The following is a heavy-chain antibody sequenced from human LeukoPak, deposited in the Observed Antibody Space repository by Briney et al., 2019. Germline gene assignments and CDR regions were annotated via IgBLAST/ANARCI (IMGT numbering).Heavy chain of an antibody. CDR3: ARDLTYYDSSGYSTDF. Sequence: ASVKVSCKASGYTFTDYYRHWVRQAPGQGLEWMVWINPNGGGTNYAQKFQGRVTMTRDTSISTAYMELNRLRSDDAAVYYCARDLTYYDSSGYSTDFWGQGTLVTVSS. D-gene: IGHD3-22*01. CDR2: INPNGGGT. V-gene: IGHV1-2*02. CDR1: GYTFTDYY. J-gene: IGHJ4*02.